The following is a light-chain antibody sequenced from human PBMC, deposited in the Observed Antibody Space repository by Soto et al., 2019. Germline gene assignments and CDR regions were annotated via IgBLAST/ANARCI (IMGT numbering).Light chain of an antibody. CDR2: VNN. Sequence: QSVLTQPPSVSGAPGQRVTISCTGSSSNIGAGYDVHWYQQLPGTAPKLIIYVNNNRPSGVPDRFSASKSGTSASLVITGLQAEDEADYCCQSYDSSLSTSGVFGGGTKVTVL. CDR3: QSYDSSLSTSGV. J-gene: IGLJ3*02. CDR1: SSNIGAGYD. V-gene: IGLV1-40*01.